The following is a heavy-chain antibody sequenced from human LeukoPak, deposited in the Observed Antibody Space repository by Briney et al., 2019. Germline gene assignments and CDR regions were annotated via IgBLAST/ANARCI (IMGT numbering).Heavy chain of an antibody. CDR1: GFTFSSYW. CDR3: AKLPHSRGGSYSDY. J-gene: IGHJ4*02. V-gene: IGHV3-23*01. D-gene: IGHD3-10*01. CDR2: ISSAGGIPT. Sequence: GGSLRLSCAASGFTFSSYWMSWARQAPGKGLEWVSTISSAGGIPTYYADSVKGRFTISRDNSKNTVYLQMNNLRAEDTAVYYCAKLPHSRGGSYSDYWGQGTLVTVSS.